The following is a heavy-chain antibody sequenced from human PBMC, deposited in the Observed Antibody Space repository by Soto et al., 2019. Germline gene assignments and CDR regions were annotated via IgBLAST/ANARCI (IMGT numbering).Heavy chain of an antibody. V-gene: IGHV4-39*01. Sequence: SETLSLTCTVSGCSISSSSYYWCWIRQPPGKGLEWIGSVYYSGSTYYNPSLKSRVTISVDTSRNQFSLKLSSVTAADTAVYYCARHPLDYYMDVWGKGTTVTVSS. CDR2: VYYSGST. J-gene: IGHJ6*03. CDR1: GCSISSSSYY. CDR3: ARHPLDYYMDV.